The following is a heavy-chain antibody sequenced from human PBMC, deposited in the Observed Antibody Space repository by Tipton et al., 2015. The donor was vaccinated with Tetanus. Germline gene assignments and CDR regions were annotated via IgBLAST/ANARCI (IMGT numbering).Heavy chain of an antibody. J-gene: IGHJ4*02. V-gene: IGHV4-39*07. CDR2: IYYSGST. Sequence: TLSLTCTVSGGSISSSSYYWGWIRQPPGKGLEWIGSIYYSGSTYYNPSLKSRVTISVDTSKNQFSLKLSSVTAADTAVYYCAMGYSSSWYGYWGQGTLVTVSS. CDR1: GGSISSSSYY. D-gene: IGHD6-13*01. CDR3: AMGYSSSWYGY.